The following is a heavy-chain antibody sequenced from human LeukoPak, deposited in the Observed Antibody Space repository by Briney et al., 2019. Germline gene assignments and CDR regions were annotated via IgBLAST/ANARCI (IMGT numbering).Heavy chain of an antibody. Sequence: SETLSLTCAVYGGSFSGYYWSWIRHPPGKGLEWIGEINHSGSTNYNPSLKSRVTISVDTSKNQFSLKLSSVTAADTAVYYCARSYCDFWSGYYTLYFDYWGQGTLVTVSS. CDR3: ARSYCDFWSGYYTLYFDY. V-gene: IGHV4-34*01. CDR2: INHSGST. D-gene: IGHD3-3*01. J-gene: IGHJ4*02. CDR1: GGSFSGYY.